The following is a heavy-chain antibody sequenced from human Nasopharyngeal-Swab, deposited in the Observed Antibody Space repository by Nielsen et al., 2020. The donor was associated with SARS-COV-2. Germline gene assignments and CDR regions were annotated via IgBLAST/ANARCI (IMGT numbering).Heavy chain of an antibody. Sequence: WIRQPPGKALEWLAHIFSNDEKSYSTSLKSRLTISKDTSKSQVVLTMTNMDPVDTATYYCARIDYDYVWGNYRYTGGYFDYWGQGTLVTVSS. V-gene: IGHV2-26*01. J-gene: IGHJ4*02. CDR3: ARIDYDYVWGNYRYTGGYFDY. CDR2: IFSNDEK. D-gene: IGHD3-16*02.